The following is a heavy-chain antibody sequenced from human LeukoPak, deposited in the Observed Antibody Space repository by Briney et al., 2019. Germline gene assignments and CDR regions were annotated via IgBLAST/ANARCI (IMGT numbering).Heavy chain of an antibody. CDR1: GYSFTSYW. J-gene: IGHJ6*02. Sequence: GESLKISCKGSGYSFTSYWIGWVRQMPGKGLEWMGIIYPGDSDTIYSPSFQGQVTISADKSISTAYLQWSSLKASDTAMYYCARTGRYCSGGSCYPGGHYYYYGMDVWGQGTTVTVSS. CDR2: IYPGDSDT. V-gene: IGHV5-51*01. D-gene: IGHD2-15*01. CDR3: ARTGRYCSGGSCYPGGHYYYYGMDV.